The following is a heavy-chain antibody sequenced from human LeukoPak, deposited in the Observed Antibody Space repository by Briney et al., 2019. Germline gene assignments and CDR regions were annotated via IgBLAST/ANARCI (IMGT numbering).Heavy chain of an antibody. Sequence: SETLSLTCTVPGGSISSYYWSWIRQPPGKGLEWIGYIYYSGSTNYNPSLKSRVTISVDTPKNQFSLKLSSVTAADTAVYYCARDRAAAGHWFDPWGQGTLVTVSS. D-gene: IGHD6-13*01. CDR1: GGSISSYY. CDR2: IYYSGST. CDR3: ARDRAAAGHWFDP. J-gene: IGHJ5*02. V-gene: IGHV4-59*01.